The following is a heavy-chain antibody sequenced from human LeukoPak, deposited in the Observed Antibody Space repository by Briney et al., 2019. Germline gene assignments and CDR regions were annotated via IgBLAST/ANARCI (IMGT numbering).Heavy chain of an antibody. CDR2: IRYDGGQK. Sequence: PGGSLRLSCAASGFRFSDYGMHWVRQAPGKGLERVALIRYDGGQKYYADFVQGRFTLSRDNSKNMLYLQMISLGAEDTAVYYCARDQGYSNPLGQGTLVTVSS. CDR3: ARDQGYSNP. D-gene: IGHD4-11*01. J-gene: IGHJ5*02. CDR1: GFRFSDYG. V-gene: IGHV3-30*02.